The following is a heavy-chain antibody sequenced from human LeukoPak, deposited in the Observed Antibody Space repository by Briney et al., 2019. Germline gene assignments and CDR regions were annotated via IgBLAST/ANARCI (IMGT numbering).Heavy chain of an antibody. D-gene: IGHD3-22*01. CDR1: GFMFSSYE. Sequence: PGGSLRLSCAASGFMFSSYEMNWVRQAPGKGLEWVSYIKCRGGTIYYADSVKGRFTISRDNSKNTLYLQMNSLRAEDTAVYYCAKGNSYYYDSSGYYYHWGQGTLVTVSS. J-gene: IGHJ5*02. V-gene: IGHV3-48*03. CDR3: AKGNSYYYDSSGYYYH. CDR2: IKCRGGTI.